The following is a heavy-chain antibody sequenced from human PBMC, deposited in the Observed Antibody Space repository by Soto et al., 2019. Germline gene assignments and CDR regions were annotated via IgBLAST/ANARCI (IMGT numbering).Heavy chain of an antibody. CDR1: GYTFTGYY. J-gene: IGHJ6*02. V-gene: IGHV1-2*02. CDR3: AILSGAVRSYYYYGMDV. D-gene: IGHD3-3*01. Sequence: RASVKVSCKASGYTFTGYYMHWVRQAPGQGLEWMGWINPNSGGTNYAQKFQGRVTMTRDTSISTAYMELSRLRSDDTAVYYCAILSGAVRSYYYYGMDVRGQGTTVTISS. CDR2: INPNSGGT.